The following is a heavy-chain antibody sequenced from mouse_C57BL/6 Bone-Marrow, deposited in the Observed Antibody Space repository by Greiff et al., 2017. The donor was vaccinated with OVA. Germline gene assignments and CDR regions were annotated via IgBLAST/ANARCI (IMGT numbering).Heavy chain of an antibody. J-gene: IGHJ4*01. CDR3: ARDDYDECYYAMDY. D-gene: IGHD2-4*01. CDR1: GYTFTDHT. V-gene: IGHV1-78*01. Sequence: VKLMESDAELVKPGASVKISCKVSGYTFTDHTIHWMKQRPEQGLEWIGYIYPRDGSTKYNEKFKGKATLTADKSSSTAYMQLNSLTSEDSAVYFCARDDYDECYYAMDYWGQGTSVTVSS. CDR2: IYPRDGST.